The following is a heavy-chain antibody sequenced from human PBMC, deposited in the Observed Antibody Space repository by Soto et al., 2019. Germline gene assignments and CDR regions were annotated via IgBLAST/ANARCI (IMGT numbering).Heavy chain of an antibody. CDR3: AREVLDCISTRCYNLNWFDP. D-gene: IGHD2-2*02. V-gene: IGHV4-30-4*01. CDR1: GGSISSGDYY. CDR2: IYYSGST. Sequence: QVQLQESGPGLVKPSQTLSLTCTVSGGSISSGDYYWSWIRQPPGKGPQWIGYIYYSGSTYYNPSHKSRVTISVDTSKNQFCLKLSSVTAADTAVYYCAREVLDCISTRCYNLNWFDPWGQGTLVTVSS. J-gene: IGHJ5*02.